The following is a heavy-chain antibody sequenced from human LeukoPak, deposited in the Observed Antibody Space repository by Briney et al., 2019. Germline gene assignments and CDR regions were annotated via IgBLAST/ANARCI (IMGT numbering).Heavy chain of an antibody. CDR1: GFTFSSYE. J-gene: IGHJ4*02. Sequence: GGSLRLSCAASGFTFSSYEMNWVRQAPGKGLEWVSYISSGSSSIFYADSVKGRFTISRDNSKNSLYLQMNSLRVEDTAVYYGARGGIAARFAYWGQGTLVTVSS. CDR2: ISSGSSSI. CDR3: ARGGIAARFAY. V-gene: IGHV3-48*03. D-gene: IGHD6-6*01.